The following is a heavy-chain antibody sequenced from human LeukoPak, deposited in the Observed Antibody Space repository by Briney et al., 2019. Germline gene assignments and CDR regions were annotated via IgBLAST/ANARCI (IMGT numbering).Heavy chain of an antibody. D-gene: IGHD3-16*02. V-gene: IGHV3-53*01. CDR2: IYSGGST. CDR3: AREHYDYVWGSYRYTHNWFDP. J-gene: IGHJ5*02. CDR1: GFTVSSNY. Sequence: GGSLRLSCAASGFTVSSNYMSWVRQAPGKGLEWVSVIYSGGSTYYADSVKGRFTISRDNSKNTLYLQMNSLRAEDTAVYYCAREHYDYVWGSYRYTHNWFDPWGQGTLVTVSS.